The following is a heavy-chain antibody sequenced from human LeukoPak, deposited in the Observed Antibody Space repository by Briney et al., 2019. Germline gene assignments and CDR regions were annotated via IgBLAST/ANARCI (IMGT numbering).Heavy chain of an antibody. D-gene: IGHD1-26*01. J-gene: IGHJ4*02. CDR1: GFTFTSYG. CDR2: IWYDGSNT. CDR3: VRDFKWYFDP. Sequence: GGSLRLSCAASGFTFTSYGMHWVRQAPGKGLEWVAVIWYDGSNTYYADSVKGRFTISKDNPKNTVYLLMNSLGAEDTAVYYCVRDFKWYFDPWGQGTLVTVSS. V-gene: IGHV3-33*01.